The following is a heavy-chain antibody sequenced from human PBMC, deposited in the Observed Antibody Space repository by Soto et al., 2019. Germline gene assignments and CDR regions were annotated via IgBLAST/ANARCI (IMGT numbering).Heavy chain of an antibody. V-gene: IGHV1-8*01. CDR2: VNPNSGNT. D-gene: IGHD6-13*01. CDR3: AAGQSTIAAAGISDY. CDR1: GYSFPSYD. J-gene: IGHJ4*02. Sequence: ASVKVSCKASGYSFPSYDINWVRQAPGQGLEWMGWVNPNSGNTGYAQKFQDRVTMTRDTSISTVYMELSSLRSEDTAVYYCAAGQSTIAAAGISDYWGQGTLVTVSS.